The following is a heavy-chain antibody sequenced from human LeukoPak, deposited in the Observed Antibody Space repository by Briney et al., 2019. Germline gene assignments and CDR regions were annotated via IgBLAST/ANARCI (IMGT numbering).Heavy chain of an antibody. V-gene: IGHV3-48*03. J-gene: IGHJ4*02. D-gene: IGHD1-7*01. CDR2: ISSSGSTI. Sequence: GGSLRLSCAASGFTFSSYEMNWARQAPGKGLEWVSYISSSGSTIYYADSVKGRFTISRDNAKNSLYLQMNSLRAEDTAVYYCAGGNYARFDYWGQGTLVTVSS. CDR3: AGGNYARFDY. CDR1: GFTFSSYE.